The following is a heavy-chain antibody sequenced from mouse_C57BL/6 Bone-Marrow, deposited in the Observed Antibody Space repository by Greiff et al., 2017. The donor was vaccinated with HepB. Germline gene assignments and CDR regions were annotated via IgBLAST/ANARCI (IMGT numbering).Heavy chain of an antibody. Sequence: EVQLQQSGAELVRPGASVKLSCTASGFNIKDYYMHWVKQRPEQGLEWIGRIDPEDGDTEYAPKFQGKATMTADTSSNTAYLQLSSLTSEDTAVYYCTTRSGQYYYAMDYWGQGTSVTVSS. CDR3: TTRSGQYYYAMDY. J-gene: IGHJ4*01. CDR1: GFNIKDYY. D-gene: IGHD3-2*02. CDR2: IDPEDGDT. V-gene: IGHV14-1*01.